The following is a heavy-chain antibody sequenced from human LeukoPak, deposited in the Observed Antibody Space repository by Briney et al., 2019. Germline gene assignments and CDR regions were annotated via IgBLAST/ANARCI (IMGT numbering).Heavy chain of an antibody. J-gene: IGHJ5*02. CDR3: ARGGISSWYYNWFDP. CDR2: IYYSGYT. D-gene: IGHD6-13*01. V-gene: IGHV4-59*12. Sequence: SETLSLTCTVSGGSISSYYWSWIRQPPGKGLEWIGCIYYSGYTNYKSSLKSRVTISVDTSKNQFSLKLSSVTAADTAVYYCARGGISSWYYNWFDPWGQGTLVTVSS. CDR1: GGSISSYY.